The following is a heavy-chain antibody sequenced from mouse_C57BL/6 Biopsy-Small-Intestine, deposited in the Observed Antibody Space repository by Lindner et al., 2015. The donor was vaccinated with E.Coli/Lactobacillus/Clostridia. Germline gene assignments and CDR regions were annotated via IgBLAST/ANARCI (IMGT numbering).Heavy chain of an antibody. Sequence: SVKVSCKASGYTFTSYYMHWVRQAPGQGLEWMGMINPSGGITSYAQKFQGRVTMTRDTSTSTVYMELSSLRSEDTAVYYCARDRQQPLRDYYYGMDVWGQGTTVTVSS. V-gene: IGHV1-64*01. CDR3: ARDRQQPLRDYYYGMDV. D-gene: IGHD1-1*01. CDR1: GYTFTSYY. CDR2: INPSGGIT. J-gene: IGHJ1*01.